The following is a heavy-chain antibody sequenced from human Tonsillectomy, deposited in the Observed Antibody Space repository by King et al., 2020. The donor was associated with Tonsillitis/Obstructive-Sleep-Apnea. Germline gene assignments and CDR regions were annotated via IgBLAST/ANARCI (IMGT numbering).Heavy chain of an antibody. CDR2: ISGSGNTI. CDR3: TRDIRGNYDFWSGYPGY. Sequence: VQLVESGGGLIQPGGSLRLSCAASGFTFNFYSMDWVRQAPGKGLEWVSSISGSGNTIYYADSVKGRLTISRDNAKSSLYLQMNRLRDEDTAVYYCTRDIRGNYDFWSGYPGYWGQGTLVTVSS. D-gene: IGHD3-3*01. V-gene: IGHV3-48*02. CDR1: GFTFNFYS. J-gene: IGHJ4*02.